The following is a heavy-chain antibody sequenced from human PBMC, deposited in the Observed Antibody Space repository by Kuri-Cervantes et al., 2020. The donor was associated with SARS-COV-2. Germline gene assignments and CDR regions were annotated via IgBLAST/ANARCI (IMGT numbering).Heavy chain of an antibody. V-gene: IGHV3-33*08. CDR1: GFTFSSYG. Sequence: GGSLRLSCAASGFTFSSYGMHWVRQAPGKGLEWVAVIWYDGSNKYYADSVKGRFTISRDNSKNTLYLQMNSLRAEDTAVYYCARDRSYTFTYYYDSSGYYYAFDIWGQGTMVTVSS. J-gene: IGHJ3*02. D-gene: IGHD3-22*01. CDR3: ARDRSYTFTYYYDSSGYYYAFDI. CDR2: IWYDGSNK.